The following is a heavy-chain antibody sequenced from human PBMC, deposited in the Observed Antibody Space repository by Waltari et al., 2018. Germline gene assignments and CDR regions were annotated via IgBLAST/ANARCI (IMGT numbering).Heavy chain of an antibody. CDR3: ARKDYNKRWGLSLGWFDP. CDR1: GGSVSMSGSY. CDR2: IYYTGTT. V-gene: IGHV4-39*01. Sequence: QLHLEESGPGLVRPSETLSLTCRVSGGSVSMSGSYWGWTRQPPGKALEWIGTIYYTGTTDYNPSLKSRFSISADTSKDQVSLRLSSVTAADTAMYFCARKDYNKRWGLSLGWFDPWGQGILVIVSS. D-gene: IGHD1-20*01. J-gene: IGHJ5*02.